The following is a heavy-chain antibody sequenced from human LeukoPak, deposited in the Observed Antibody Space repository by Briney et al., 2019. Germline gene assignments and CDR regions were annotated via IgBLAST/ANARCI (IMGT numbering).Heavy chain of an antibody. CDR3: GKDIWLGELLGGGGFDC. CDR2: IRYDGSNK. V-gene: IGHV3-30*02. CDR1: GFTFSSYG. J-gene: IGHJ4*02. Sequence: GGSLRLSCAASGFTFSSYGMHWVRQAPGKGLEWVAFIRYDGSNKYYADSVKGRFTISRDNSKNTLYLQMNSLRAEDTAVYYCGKDIWLGELLGGGGFDCWGQGTLVTVSS. D-gene: IGHD3-10*01.